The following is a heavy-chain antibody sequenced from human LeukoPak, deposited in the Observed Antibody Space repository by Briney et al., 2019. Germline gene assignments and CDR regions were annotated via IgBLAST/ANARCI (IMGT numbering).Heavy chain of an antibody. CDR3: ASLIYGDYGSNYFDH. J-gene: IGHJ4*02. CDR2: INSDGSST. Sequence: GGSLRLSCAASGFTFSSYWMHWVRQAPGKGLVWVSRINSDGSSTSYADSVKGRFTISRDNAKNTLYLQMNSLRAEDTAVYYCASLIYGDYGSNYFDHWGQGTLVTVSS. V-gene: IGHV3-74*01. D-gene: IGHD4-17*01. CDR1: GFTFSSYW.